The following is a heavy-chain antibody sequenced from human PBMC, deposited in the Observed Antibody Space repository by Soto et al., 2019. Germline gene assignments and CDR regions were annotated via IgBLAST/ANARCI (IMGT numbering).Heavy chain of an antibody. Sequence: QVQLVQSGAEVKKPGSSVKVSCKASGGTFSSYTISWVRQAPGQGLEWMGRIIPILGIANYAQKFQGRVTITADKSTSTAYMELSSLRSEDTAVYYCARQNLDYGDNNWFDPWGQGTLVTVSS. D-gene: IGHD4-17*01. J-gene: IGHJ5*02. CDR2: IIPILGIA. V-gene: IGHV1-69*02. CDR1: GGTFSSYT. CDR3: ARQNLDYGDNNWFDP.